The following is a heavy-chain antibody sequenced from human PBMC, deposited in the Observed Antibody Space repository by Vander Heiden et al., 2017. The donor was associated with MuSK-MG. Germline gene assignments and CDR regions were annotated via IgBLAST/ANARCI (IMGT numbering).Heavy chain of an antibody. V-gene: IGHV3-49*03. CDR1: GFTFGDYA. J-gene: IGHJ4*02. CDR2: IRRKAHGGTT. D-gene: IGHD1-26*01. CDR3: TRDTTGELPYYFDY. Sequence: EVQLVESGRGLVQPGRSLRLSRTAPGFTFGDYAMCCFRQAPGKGLEWVGFIRRKAHGGTTEYAASGKGRFTISRDDSKSIAYLQMNSLKTEDTAVYYCTRDTTGELPYYFDYWGQGTLVTVSS.